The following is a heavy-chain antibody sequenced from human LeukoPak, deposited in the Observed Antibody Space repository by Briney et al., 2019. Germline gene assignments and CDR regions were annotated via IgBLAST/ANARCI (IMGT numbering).Heavy chain of an antibody. J-gene: IGHJ4*02. CDR1: GFTFSDYY. V-gene: IGHV3-11*04. CDR2: ISNSGSTT. CDR3: AKTGIDYVWGSFRSQYDY. Sequence: GGSLRLSCAASGFTFSDYYMSWIRQAPGKGLEWVSHISNSGSTTYYADSVKGRFTISRDNAKNSLYLQMNSLRVEDTAIYYCAKTGIDYVWGSFRSQYDYWGQGTLVTVSS. D-gene: IGHD3-16*02.